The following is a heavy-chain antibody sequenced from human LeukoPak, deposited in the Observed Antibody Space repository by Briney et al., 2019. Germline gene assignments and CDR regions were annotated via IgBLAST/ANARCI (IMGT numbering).Heavy chain of an antibody. D-gene: IGHD1-1*01. CDR3: AREPNWNDEKTFDY. CDR2: ISAYNGNT. V-gene: IGHV1-18*01. J-gene: IGHJ4*02. Sequence: GASVKVSCKASGYTFTSYGISWVRQAPRQGLEWMGWISAYNGNTNYAQKPQGRVTMTTDISTSTAYMELRSLRSDDTAVYYCAREPNWNDEKTFDYWGQGTLVTVSS. CDR1: GYTFTSYG.